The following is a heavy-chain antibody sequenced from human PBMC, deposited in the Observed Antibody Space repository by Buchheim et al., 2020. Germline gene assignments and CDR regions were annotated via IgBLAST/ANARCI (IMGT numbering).Heavy chain of an antibody. J-gene: IGHJ4*02. V-gene: IGHV3-23*01. CDR3: AKDGLGDFWSGYYTWSPLHFDY. CDR1: GFTFSSYA. D-gene: IGHD3-3*01. Sequence: EVQLLESGGGLVQPGGSLRLSCAASGFTFSSYAMSWVRQAPGKGLEWVSAISGSGGSTYYADSVKGRFTISRDNSKNTLYLQMNSLRAEDTAVYYCAKDGLGDFWSGYYTWSPLHFDYWGQGTL. CDR2: ISGSGGST.